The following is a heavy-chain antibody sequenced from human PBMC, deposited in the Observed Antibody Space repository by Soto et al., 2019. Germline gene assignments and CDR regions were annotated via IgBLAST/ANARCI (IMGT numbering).Heavy chain of an antibody. Sequence: GASVKVSCKASGYTFTTYAISCVRQAPGQGLEWMGWISAYNGNTNYAQKLQGRVTMTADTSTSTAYMELRSLRSDDTAVYYCARDVEGDTTMVTGYWGQGTLVTVSS. V-gene: IGHV1-18*01. CDR1: GYTFTTYA. CDR3: ARDVEGDTTMVTGY. CDR2: ISAYNGNT. J-gene: IGHJ4*02. D-gene: IGHD5-18*01.